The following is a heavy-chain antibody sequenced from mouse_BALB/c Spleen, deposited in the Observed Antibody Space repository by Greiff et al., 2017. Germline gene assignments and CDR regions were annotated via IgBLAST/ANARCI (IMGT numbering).Heavy chain of an antibody. CDR3: ARELGGNYAFAY. Sequence: ESGPGLVKPSQSLSLTCSVTGYSITSGYSWYLIRQFPGNKLEWMGYISYDGSNNYNPSLKNRISITRDTSKNQFFLKLNSVTTEDTATYYCARELGGNYAFAYWGQGTLVTVSA. CDR2: ISYDGSN. D-gene: IGHD1-1*02. V-gene: IGHV3-6*02. CDR1: GYSITSGYS. J-gene: IGHJ3*01.